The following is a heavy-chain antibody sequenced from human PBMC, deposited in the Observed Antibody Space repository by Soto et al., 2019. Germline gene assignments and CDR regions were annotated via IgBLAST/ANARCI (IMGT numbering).Heavy chain of an antibody. D-gene: IGHD1-26*01. CDR1: RFTFSDYY. CDR3: VRGAHHGGRYSDPVDY. Sequence: QVQLVESGGGLVKPGGSLRLSCAASRFTFSDYYMNWIRQAPGKGLEWVSYISSSGGTIYYADSVKGRFTISRDNAKNSLYLQMNSLRAEDTAVYYCVRGAHHGGRYSDPVDYWGQGVLVSVSP. CDR2: ISSSGGTI. J-gene: IGHJ4*02. V-gene: IGHV3-11*01.